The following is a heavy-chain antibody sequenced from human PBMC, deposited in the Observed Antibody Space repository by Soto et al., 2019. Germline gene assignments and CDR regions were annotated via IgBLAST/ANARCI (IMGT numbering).Heavy chain of an antibody. D-gene: IGHD3-22*01. J-gene: IGHJ4*02. CDR2: IYYSGST. CDR1: GDSIISYY. V-gene: IGHV4-59*08. CDR3: ARYYYDSLHAGYFDY. Sequence: PSETLSLTCTVSGDSIISYYWTWIRQAPGKGLEWIGYIYYSGSTNYNPSLKSRVTISVDTSKNQFSLKLSSVTAADTAVYYCARYYYDSLHAGYFDYWGQGTLVTVSS.